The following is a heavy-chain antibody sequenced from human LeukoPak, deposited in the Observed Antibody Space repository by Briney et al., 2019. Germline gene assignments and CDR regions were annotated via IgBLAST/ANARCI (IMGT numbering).Heavy chain of an antibody. V-gene: IGHV3-64D*08. CDR2: VSSNGGST. CDR1: GFSFSTSA. J-gene: IGHJ4*02. CDR3: VKEHDY. Sequence: GGSLRLSCSASGFSFSTSAMHWVRQAPGKGLEYVSAVSSNGGSTFYGDSVKGRFTISRDNSKNTLYLQMGSLRPEDTAVYYCVKEHDYWGQGTLVTVSS.